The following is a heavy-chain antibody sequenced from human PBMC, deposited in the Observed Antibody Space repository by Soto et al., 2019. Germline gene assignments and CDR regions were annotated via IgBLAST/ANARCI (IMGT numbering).Heavy chain of an antibody. CDR2: IYYSGST. V-gene: IGHV4-31*03. D-gene: IGHD6-19*01. J-gene: IGHJ4*02. CDR3: ARALYSSGWYNY. Sequence: TLSLTCTLSGGSISSGGYYWGWIRQHPGKGLERIEYIYYSGSTYYNPSLKSRVTISVDTSKNQFSLKLSSLRSEDTAVYYCARALYSSGWYNYWGQGTLVTAPQ. CDR1: GGSISSGGYY.